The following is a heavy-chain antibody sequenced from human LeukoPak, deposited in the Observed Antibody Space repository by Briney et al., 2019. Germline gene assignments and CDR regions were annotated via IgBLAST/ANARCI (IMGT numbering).Heavy chain of an antibody. D-gene: IGHD2-15*01. J-gene: IGHJ4*02. CDR3: AKGSYCSGGSCFFDY. CDR2: ISGSGGST. CDR1: GLTFSSYA. V-gene: IGHV3-23*01. Sequence: GGSLRLSCAASGLTFSSYALTWVRQAPGKGLEWVSAISGSGGSTYYADSVKGRFTISRDNSKNTLYLQMNSLIAEDTAVYYCAKGSYCSGGSCFFDYWGQGTLVSVSS.